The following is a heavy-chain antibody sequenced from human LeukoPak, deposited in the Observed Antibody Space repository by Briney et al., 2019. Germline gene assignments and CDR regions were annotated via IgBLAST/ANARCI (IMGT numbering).Heavy chain of an antibody. CDR3: ARDEILTGIDY. CDR1: GFTFSSYSM. CDR2: IYHSGST. Sequence: GSLRLSCAASGFTFSSYSMNWVRQAPGKGLEWIGEIYHSGSTNYNPSLKSRVTISVDKSKNQFSLKLSSVTAADTAVYYCARDEILTGIDYWGQGTLVTVSS. J-gene: IGHJ4*02. D-gene: IGHD3-9*01. V-gene: IGHV4-4*02.